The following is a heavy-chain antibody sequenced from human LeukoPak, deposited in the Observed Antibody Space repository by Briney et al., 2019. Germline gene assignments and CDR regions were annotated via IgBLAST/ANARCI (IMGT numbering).Heavy chain of an antibody. D-gene: IGHD6-19*01. Sequence: PGGSLRLSCAASGFPFSDYYMSWIREAPGKGLEWVSYISSSSSTIYYADTVKGRFTISRDNAKNSLYLQMNSLRAEDTAVYYCATSVAGLRYFDYWGQGTLVTVSS. J-gene: IGHJ4*02. V-gene: IGHV3-11*01. CDR1: GFPFSDYY. CDR3: ATSVAGLRYFDY. CDR2: ISSSSSTI.